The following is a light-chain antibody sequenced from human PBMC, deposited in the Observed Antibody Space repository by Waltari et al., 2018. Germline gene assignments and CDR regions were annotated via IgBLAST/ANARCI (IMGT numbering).Light chain of an antibody. CDR3: QQSYSTPLT. CDR1: QGISLS. Sequence: DIQMTQSPSPLSASVGDRVTITCRASQGISLSVNWYQQTAGKAPNLLIYSASNLQSAVPSRFSGSESETDFSLTISNLQPEDFATYYCQQSYSTPLTFGGGTKVEIK. CDR2: SAS. V-gene: IGKV1-39*01. J-gene: IGKJ4*02.